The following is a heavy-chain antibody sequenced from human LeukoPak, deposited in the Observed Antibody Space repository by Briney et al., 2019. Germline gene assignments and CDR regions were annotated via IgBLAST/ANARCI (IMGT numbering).Heavy chain of an antibody. V-gene: IGHV3-30*03. CDR3: ARAPYSSYCYYYYYMDV. D-gene: IGHD4-11*01. J-gene: IGHJ6*03. Sequence: GGSLRLSCAASGFTFSSYGMHWVRQAPGKGLEWVAVISYDGSNKYYADSVKGRFTISRDNSKNTLYLQMNSLRAEDTAVYYCARAPYSSYCYYYYYMDVWGKGTTVTVSS. CDR1: GFTFSSYG. CDR2: ISYDGSNK.